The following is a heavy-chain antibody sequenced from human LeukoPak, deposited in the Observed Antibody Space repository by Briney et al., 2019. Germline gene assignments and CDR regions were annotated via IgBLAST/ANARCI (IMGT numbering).Heavy chain of an antibody. V-gene: IGHV4-61*01. CDR2: IYYSGST. Sequence: SETLSLTCTVSGGSVSSGSYYWSWIRQPPGKGLEWIGYIYYSGSTNYNPSLKSRVTISVDTSKNQFSLKLSSVTAADTAVYYCSRGQWELASFDYWGQGTLVTVSS. CDR3: SRGQWELASFDY. D-gene: IGHD1-26*01. CDR1: GGSVSSGSYY. J-gene: IGHJ4*02.